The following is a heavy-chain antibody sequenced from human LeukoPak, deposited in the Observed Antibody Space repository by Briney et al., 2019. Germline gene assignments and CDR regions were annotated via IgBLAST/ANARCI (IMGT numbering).Heavy chain of an antibody. V-gene: IGHV3-74*01. CDR2: INGDVRTT. J-gene: IGHJ4*02. Sequence: GGSLRLSCAASGFTLSSYWMHWIREAPGKGLVWVSRINGDVRTTTYADSVKGRFTISRDTAKNTLYLQMNSLRAEDTAVYYCARVHVGTDMVDVDYWGQGTLVTVSS. CDR3: ARVHVGTDMVDVDY. D-gene: IGHD5-18*01. CDR1: GFTLSSYW.